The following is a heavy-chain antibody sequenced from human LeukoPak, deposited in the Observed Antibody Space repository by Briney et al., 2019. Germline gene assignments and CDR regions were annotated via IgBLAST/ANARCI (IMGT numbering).Heavy chain of an antibody. V-gene: IGHV1-2*02. J-gene: IGHJ4*02. CDR1: GYTFTGHY. CDR2: INPNSGGT. Sequence: ASVKVSCKASGYTFTGHYIRWVRQAPGQGLEWMGFINPNSGGTNYAQKFQGRVTMTRDTSITTAYMELRRVTSDDTAVYYCARVGHTSGWDFDYWGQGTLVTVSS. D-gene: IGHD6-19*01. CDR3: ARVGHTSGWDFDY.